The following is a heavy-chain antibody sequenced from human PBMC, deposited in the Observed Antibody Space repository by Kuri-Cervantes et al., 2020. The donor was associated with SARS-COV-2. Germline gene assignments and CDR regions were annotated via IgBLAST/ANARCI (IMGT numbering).Heavy chain of an antibody. D-gene: IGHD2-21*01. CDR3: AKDRVGVQDF. J-gene: IGHJ4*02. V-gene: IGHV3-30*18. Sequence: GESLRLSCADSGFNFSRTDMHWGRQAPGKGLEWVAVISHDGKNKKCIAAGKGRFTISRDNSQNTLYLHMKSLRSEDTAMYYCAKDRVGVQDFWGQGTMVTVSS. CDR1: GFNFSRTD. CDR2: ISHDGKNK.